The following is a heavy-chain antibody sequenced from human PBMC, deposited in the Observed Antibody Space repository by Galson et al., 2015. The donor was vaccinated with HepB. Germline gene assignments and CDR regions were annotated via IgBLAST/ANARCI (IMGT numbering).Heavy chain of an antibody. CDR3: TTFYGYYYYGMDV. CDR1: GFTFSSSA. CDR2: IRSKANSYAT. D-gene: IGHD3-16*01. J-gene: IGHJ6*02. Sequence: SLRLSCAASGFTFSSSAMHWVRQASGKGLEWVGRIRSKANSYATAYAASVKGRFTISRDDSKNTAYLQMNSLKTEDTAVYYCTTFYGYYYYGMDVWGQGTTVTVSS. V-gene: IGHV3-73*01.